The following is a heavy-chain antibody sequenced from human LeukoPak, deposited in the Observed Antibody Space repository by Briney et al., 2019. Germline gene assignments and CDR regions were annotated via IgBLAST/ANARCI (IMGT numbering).Heavy chain of an antibody. CDR1: GFTFSSYE. CDR2: ISSSGSTI. D-gene: IGHD2/OR15-2a*01. V-gene: IGHV3-48*03. J-gene: IGHJ4*02. Sequence: PGGSLRLSCAASGFTFSSYEMNWVRQAPGKGLEWVSYISSSGSTIYYADSVKGRFTISSDNSENSLYLQMDSLTAEDTAVYYCTRKGSQWDFLVDYWGQGTRVAVSP. CDR3: TRKGSQWDFLVDY.